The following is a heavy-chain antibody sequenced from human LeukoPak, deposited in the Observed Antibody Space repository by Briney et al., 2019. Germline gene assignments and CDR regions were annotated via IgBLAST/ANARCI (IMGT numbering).Heavy chain of an antibody. CDR1: GFTFSDYW. D-gene: IGHD3-3*01. J-gene: IGHJ6*02. CDR3: AKDLGYDFWSGYGMDV. V-gene: IGHV3-7*01. Sequence: GGSLRLSCAASGFTFSDYWLSWVRQAPGKGLEWVANIKDDGSQKNHVDSVKGRFTISRDNARNSLYLQMNSLRAEDTAVYYCAKDLGYDFWSGYGMDVWGQGTTVTVSS. CDR2: IKDDGSQK.